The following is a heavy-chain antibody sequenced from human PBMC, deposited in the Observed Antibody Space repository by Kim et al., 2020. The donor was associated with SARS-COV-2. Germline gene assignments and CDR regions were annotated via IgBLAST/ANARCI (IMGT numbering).Heavy chain of an antibody. CDR2: IYYSGNT. CDR1: GDSISSHY. V-gene: IGHV4-59*11. J-gene: IGHJ4*02. D-gene: IGHD3-10*01. CDR3: ASFRFGEENFDY. Sequence: SETLSLTCTVSGDSISSHYWNWIRQPPGKGLEWIGYIYYSGNTNYNPSLKSRVTISVDTSKNQFSLKLSSVTAADTAVYYCASFRFGEENFDYWGRGTLVTVSS.